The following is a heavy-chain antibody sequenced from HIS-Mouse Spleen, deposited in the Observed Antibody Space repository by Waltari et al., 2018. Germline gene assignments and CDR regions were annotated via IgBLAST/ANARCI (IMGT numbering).Heavy chain of an antibody. D-gene: IGHD6-13*01. J-gene: IGHJ2*01. V-gene: IGHV4-39*07. Sequence: QLQLQESGPGLVKPSETLSLTCTVSGGSISSSSYYWGWIRQPPGKGLELIGSIYYSGSTYYNPSLKSRVTISVDTSKNQFSLKLSSVTAADTAVYYCAREIPYSSSWYDRYFDLWGRGTLVTVSS. CDR3: AREIPYSSSWYDRYFDL. CDR2: IYYSGST. CDR1: GGSISSSSYY.